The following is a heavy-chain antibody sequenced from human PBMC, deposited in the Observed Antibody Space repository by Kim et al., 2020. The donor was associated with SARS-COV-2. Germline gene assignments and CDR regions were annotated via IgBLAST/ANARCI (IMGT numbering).Heavy chain of an antibody. CDR3: VKVGTSSVRDWFDP. J-gene: IGHJ5*02. CDR2: ISFDGSNK. V-gene: IGHV3-30*04. CDR1: GFNFSTFA. Sequence: GGSLRLSCAASGFNFSTFAMHWVRQAPGKGLEWVAVISFDGSNKYYADSVKGRFTISRDNSKNTLYLQMNSLRTEDTAFYYCVKVGTSSVRDWFDPWGQGTLATVSS. D-gene: IGHD2-2*01.